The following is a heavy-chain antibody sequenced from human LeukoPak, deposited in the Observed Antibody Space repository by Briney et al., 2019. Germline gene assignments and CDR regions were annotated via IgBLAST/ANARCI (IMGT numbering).Heavy chain of an antibody. V-gene: IGHV3-15*01. J-gene: IGHJ4*02. Sequence: GGSLRLSCAASGFIFNKAWMSWVRLAPGKGLEWVGCIKNKGDGGTTDYAAPVKGRFTVSRDDSKSTLYLQMNSLKTEDTAVYYCTTSGTPFEYWGQGTLVTVSS. CDR2: IKNKGDGGTT. D-gene: IGHD3-10*01. CDR3: TTSGTPFEY. CDR1: GFIFNKAW.